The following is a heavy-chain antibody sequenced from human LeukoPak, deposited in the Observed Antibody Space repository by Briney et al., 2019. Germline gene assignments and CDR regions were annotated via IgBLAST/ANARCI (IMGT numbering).Heavy chain of an antibody. D-gene: IGHD2-15*01. J-gene: IGHJ4*02. CDR2: MNPNSGNT. Sequence: ASVKASCKASGYTFTSYDINWVRQATGQGLEWMGWMNPNSGNTGYAQKFQGRVTMTEDTSTDTAYMELSSLRSEDTAVYYCATEPGCSGGSCYLTHWGQGTLVTVSS. CDR1: GYTFTSYD. CDR3: ATEPGCSGGSCYLTH. V-gene: IGHV1-8*01.